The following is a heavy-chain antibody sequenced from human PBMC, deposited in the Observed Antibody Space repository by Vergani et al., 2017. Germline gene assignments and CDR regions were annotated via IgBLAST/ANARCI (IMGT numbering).Heavy chain of an antibody. CDR3: ARAVAYDYIWGSLPFDP. CDR2: IYYSGST. J-gene: IGHJ5*02. V-gene: IGHV4-59*01. Sequence: QVQLQESGPGLVKPSQTLSLTCTVSGGSISSYYWSWIRQPPGKGLEWIGYIYYSGSTNYNPSLKSRVTISVDTSKNQFSLKLSSVTAADTAVYYCARAVAYDYIWGSLPFDPWGQGTLVTVSS. D-gene: IGHD3-16*01. CDR1: GGSISSYY.